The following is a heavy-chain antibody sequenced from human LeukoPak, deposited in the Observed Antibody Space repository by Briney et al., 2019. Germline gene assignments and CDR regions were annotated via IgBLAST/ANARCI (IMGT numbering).Heavy chain of an antibody. CDR3: AKYVPDGQNLSPFDC. Sequence: PSETLSLTCTVSGASVTSFYWSWIRQPPGKGLEWIGYIYYSGRVRYNPPLNSRVSMSVDTSKNQFSLKLTSVTAADTAVYYCAKYVPDGQNLSPFDCWGQGTLVTVSS. CDR1: GASVTSFY. J-gene: IGHJ4*02. D-gene: IGHD5-24*01. CDR2: IYYSGRV. V-gene: IGHV4-59*02.